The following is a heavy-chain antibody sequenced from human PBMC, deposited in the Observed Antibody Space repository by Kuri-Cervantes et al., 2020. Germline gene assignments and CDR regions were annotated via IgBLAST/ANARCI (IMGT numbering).Heavy chain of an antibody. V-gene: IGHV3-72*01. CDR1: GFRFSDHY. Sequence: GESLKISCVASGFRFSDHYLDWVRQAPGKGLEWIGRIRNKADSYTTEYAASVKGRFTLSRDDSKNSLYLQMNSLKTEDTAVYYCFTVTTGNYWGQGTLVTVSS. CDR2: IRNKADSYTT. D-gene: IGHD4-17*01. J-gene: IGHJ4*02. CDR3: FTVTTGNY.